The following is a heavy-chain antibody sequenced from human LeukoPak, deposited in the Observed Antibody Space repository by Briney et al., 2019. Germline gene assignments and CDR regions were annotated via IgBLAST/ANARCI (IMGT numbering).Heavy chain of an antibody. D-gene: IGHD3-22*01. Sequence: QTGGSLRLSCAASGFTFSSYAMRWVRQAPGKGLEWVAVISYDGSNKYYADSVKGRFTISRDNSKNTLYLQMNSLRAEDTAVYYCARDRYYYDSSGYYSPPYWGQGTLVTVSS. V-gene: IGHV3-30-3*01. CDR2: ISYDGSNK. J-gene: IGHJ4*02. CDR1: GFTFSSYA. CDR3: ARDRYYYDSSGYYSPPY.